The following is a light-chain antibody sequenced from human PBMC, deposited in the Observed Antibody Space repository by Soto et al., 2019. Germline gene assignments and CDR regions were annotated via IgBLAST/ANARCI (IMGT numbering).Light chain of an antibody. Sequence: QSALTQPPSVSLSAGQSITISCSGTMRDVGAYNLVSWYQQHPGTAPKLIIYEVRNRPSGISSRFSGSRSGNTASLTISGLQSEDEGDYYCSAYTARSTLVFGGGTKVTVL. J-gene: IGLJ3*02. V-gene: IGLV2-14*01. CDR1: MRDVGAYNL. CDR2: EVR. CDR3: SAYTARSTLV.